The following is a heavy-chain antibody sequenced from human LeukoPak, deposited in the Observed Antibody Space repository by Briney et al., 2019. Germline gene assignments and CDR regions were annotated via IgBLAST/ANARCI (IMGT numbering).Heavy chain of an antibody. Sequence: SETLSLTCTVSGGSISSYYWSWIRQPPGKGLEWIGYIYYSGSTNYNPSLKSRVAISVDTSKNQFSLKLSSVTAADTVVYYCIGGSYKQYYFDYWGQGTLVTVSS. CDR1: GGSISSYY. CDR2: IYYSGST. V-gene: IGHV4-59*01. CDR3: IGGSYKQYYFDY. J-gene: IGHJ4*02. D-gene: IGHD1-26*01.